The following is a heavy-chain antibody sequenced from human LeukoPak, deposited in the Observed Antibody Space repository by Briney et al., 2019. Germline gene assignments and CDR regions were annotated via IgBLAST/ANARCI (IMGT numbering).Heavy chain of an antibody. CDR1: GGSISSSNW. CDR3: ASGWEGAAAGSDY. Sequence: SGTLSLTCAVSGGSISSSNWWSWVRPPPGKGLEWIGEIYHSGSTNYNPSLKSRVTISVDKSKNQFSLKLSSVTAADTAVYYCASGWEGAAAGSDYWGQGTLVTVSS. CDR2: IYHSGST. V-gene: IGHV4-4*02. D-gene: IGHD6-13*01. J-gene: IGHJ4*02.